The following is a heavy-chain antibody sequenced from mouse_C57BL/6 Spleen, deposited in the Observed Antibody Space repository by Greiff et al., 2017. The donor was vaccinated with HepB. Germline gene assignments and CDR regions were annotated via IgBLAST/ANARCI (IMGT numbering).Heavy chain of an antibody. J-gene: IGHJ4*01. CDR3: AREESYYAIDY. V-gene: IGHV1-55*01. CDR2: IYPGSGST. CDR1: GYTFTSYW. Sequence: QVQLQQPGAELVKPGASVKMSCKASGYTFTSYWITWVKQRPGQGLEWIGDIYPGSGSTNYNEKFKSKATVTVDTSSSTAYMQLSSLTSEDSVVYCCAREESYYAIDYWGQGTSVTVSS.